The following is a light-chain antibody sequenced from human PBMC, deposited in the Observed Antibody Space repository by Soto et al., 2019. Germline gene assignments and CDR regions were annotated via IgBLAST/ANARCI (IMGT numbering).Light chain of an antibody. CDR3: LQDYNYPYT. Sequence: AIQMTQSPSSLSASVGDRVTITCRASQDIGNDLAWYHQKPGQAPKLLIYAASSLQSGVPSRFSGSGSGTDFTLTISSLQPEDSATYHCLQDYNYPYTFGQGTKLELK. CDR2: AAS. V-gene: IGKV1-6*01. CDR1: QDIGND. J-gene: IGKJ2*01.